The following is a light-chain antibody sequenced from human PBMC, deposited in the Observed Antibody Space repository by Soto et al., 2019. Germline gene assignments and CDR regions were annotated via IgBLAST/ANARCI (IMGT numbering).Light chain of an antibody. V-gene: IGLV2-14*01. CDR2: DVR. CDR1: SSDVGGYNY. J-gene: IGLJ2*01. Sequence: QSALTQPASVSGSPGQSITISCTGTSSDVGGYNYVSLYQQHPGKAPKLMIYDVRNRPSGGSNRFSGSKSGNTASLTISGLQAEDEADYYCSSYTSSSTLVVFGGGTKLTVL. CDR3: SSYTSSSTLVV.